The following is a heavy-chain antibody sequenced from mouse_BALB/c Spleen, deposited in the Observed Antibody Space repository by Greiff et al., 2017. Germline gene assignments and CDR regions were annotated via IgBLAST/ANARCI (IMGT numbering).Heavy chain of an antibody. J-gene: IGHJ3*01. Sequence: VQLQQSGAELVRPGSSVKISCKASGYAFSSYWMNWVKQRPGQGLEWIGQIYPGDGDTNYNGKFKDKATLTADKSSSTAYMQLSSLTSEDSAVYFCARSTGALAWFAYWGQGTLVTVSA. CDR1: GYAFSSYW. D-gene: IGHD4-1*02. CDR3: ARSTGALAWFAY. V-gene: IGHV1-80*01. CDR2: IYPGDGDT.